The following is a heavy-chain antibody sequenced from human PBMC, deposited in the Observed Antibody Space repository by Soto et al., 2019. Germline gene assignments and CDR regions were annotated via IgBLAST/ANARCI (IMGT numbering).Heavy chain of an antibody. J-gene: IGHJ4*02. Sequence: QVQLVESGGGVVQPGRSLRLSCAASGFTFSSYGMHWVRQAPGKGLEWVAVIWYDGSNKYYADSVKGRFTISRDNSTNTRYLQMNSLRAEATAVYYCARAGAFYCGGDGYSGMGIDYWGQGTLVTVSS. CDR1: GFTFSSYG. CDR3: ARAGAFYCGGDGYSGMGIDY. CDR2: IWYDGSNK. V-gene: IGHV3-33*01. D-gene: IGHD2-21*02.